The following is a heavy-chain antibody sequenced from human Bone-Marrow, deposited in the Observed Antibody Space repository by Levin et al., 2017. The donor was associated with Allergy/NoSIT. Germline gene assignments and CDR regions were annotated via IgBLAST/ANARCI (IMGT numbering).Heavy chain of an antibody. CDR2: INGAGGGT. CDR1: GFTFSSYA. D-gene: IGHD3-10*01. V-gene: IGHV3-23*01. J-gene: IGHJ4*02. Sequence: GGSLRLSCAASGFTFSSYAMIWVRQAPGKGLEWVSGINGAGGGTYHADSVKGRFTISRDNSKNTLYLQMNSLRGEDTAIYYCAKENTRFYFGSGSYYSPPYYFDYWGPGTLVTVSS. CDR3: AKENTRFYFGSGSYYSPPYYFDY.